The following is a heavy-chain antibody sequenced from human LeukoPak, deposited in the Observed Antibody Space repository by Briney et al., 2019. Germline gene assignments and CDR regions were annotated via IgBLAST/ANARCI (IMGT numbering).Heavy chain of an antibody. Sequence: SETLSLTCTVSGGSISSSSYYWGWIRQPPGKGLEWIGSIYYSGSTYYNPSLKSRVTISVDTSKNQFSLKLSSVTAADTAVYYCARSRYYYGSGSYYLSDYWGQGTLVTVSS. D-gene: IGHD3-10*01. CDR3: ARSRYYYGSGSYYLSDY. J-gene: IGHJ4*02. CDR1: GGSISSSSYY. V-gene: IGHV4-39*01. CDR2: IYYSGST.